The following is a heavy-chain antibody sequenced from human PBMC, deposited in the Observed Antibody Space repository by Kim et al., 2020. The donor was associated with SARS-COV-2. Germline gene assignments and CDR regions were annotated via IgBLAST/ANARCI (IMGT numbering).Heavy chain of an antibody. Sequence: SRVTISVDTSKNQFSLKLSSVTAADTAVYYCARDLIGSSGWYGGRGGFDPWGQGTLVTVSS. V-gene: IGHV4-59*01. CDR3: ARDLIGSSGWYGGRGGFDP. J-gene: IGHJ5*02. D-gene: IGHD6-19*01.